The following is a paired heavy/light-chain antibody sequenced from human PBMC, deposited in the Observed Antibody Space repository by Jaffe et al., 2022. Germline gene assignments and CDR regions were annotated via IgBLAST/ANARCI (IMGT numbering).Heavy chain of an antibody. J-gene: IGHJ6*03. V-gene: IGHV1-69*08. CDR1: GGTFSSYT. Sequence: QVQLVQSGAEVKKPGSSVKVSCKASGGTFSSYTISWVRQAPGQGLEWMGRIIPILGIANYAQKFQGRVTITADKSTSTAYMELSSLRSEDTAVYYCARDSGYFDWFSFSGPGQNDYYYMDVWGKGTTVTVSS. CDR2: IIPILGIA. CDR3: ARDSGYFDWFSFSGPGQNDYYYMDV. D-gene: IGHD3-9*01.
Light chain of an antibody. Sequence: DIVMTQSPDSLAVSLGERATINCKSSQSVLYSSNNKNYLAWYQQKPGQPPKLLIYWASTRESGVPDRFSGSGSGTDFTLTISSLQAEDVAVYYCQQYYSTPPAFGQGTKVEIK. CDR3: QQYYSTPPA. J-gene: IGKJ1*01. V-gene: IGKV4-1*01. CDR2: WAS. CDR1: QSVLYSSNNKNY.